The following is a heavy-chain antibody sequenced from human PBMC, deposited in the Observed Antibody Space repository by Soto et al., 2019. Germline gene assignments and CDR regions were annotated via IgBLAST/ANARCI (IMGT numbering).Heavy chain of an antibody. CDR2: INPTGTMT. D-gene: IGHD5-12*01. CDR1: GYTFITSYY. J-gene: IGHJ3*02. CDR3: ARDTGYDHDAFDI. Sequence: QVQLVQSGAEVKKPGASVKLSCKASGYTFITSYYTHWVRQAPGQGLEWMGIINPTGTMTKYTGRFQGRLTMTRDTSTSTDYMELSTLTSEDTAVYFCARDTGYDHDAFDIWGQGTMVTVSS. V-gene: IGHV1-46*01.